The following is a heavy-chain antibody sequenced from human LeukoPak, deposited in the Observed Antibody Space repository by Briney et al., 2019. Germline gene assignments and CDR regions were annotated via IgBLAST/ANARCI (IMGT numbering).Heavy chain of an antibody. CDR1: GFTVSSNY. V-gene: IGHV3-23*01. Sequence: GSLRLSCPASGFTVSSNYMSWVRQAPGKGLEWVSGISGSGGSTYYADSVKGRFTISRDNSRNTLYLQMNSLRAADTAVYYCAKGLNYESSAAFDYWGQGTLVTVSS. J-gene: IGHJ4*02. CDR3: AKGLNYESSAAFDY. D-gene: IGHD3-22*01. CDR2: ISGSGGST.